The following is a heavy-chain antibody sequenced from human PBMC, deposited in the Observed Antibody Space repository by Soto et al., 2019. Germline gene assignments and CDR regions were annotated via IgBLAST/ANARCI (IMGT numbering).Heavy chain of an antibody. CDR1: GGTFSSYA. D-gene: IGHD3-10*01. J-gene: IGHJ5*02. V-gene: IGHV1-69*01. Sequence: NVSCKASGGTFSSYAISWVRQAPGQGLEWMGGIIPIFGTANYAQKFQGRVTITADESTSTAYMELSSLRSEDTAVYYCASHEGALWFGQYNWFDPWGQGTLVTVSS. CDR2: IIPIFGTA. CDR3: ASHEGALWFGQYNWFDP.